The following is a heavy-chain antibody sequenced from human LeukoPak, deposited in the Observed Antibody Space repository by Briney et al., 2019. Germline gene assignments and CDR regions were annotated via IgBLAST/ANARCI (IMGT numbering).Heavy chain of an antibody. CDR2: MNPNSGNT. J-gene: IGHJ4*02. V-gene: IGHV1-8*03. CDR3: ARGFRDFWSGYLYYFDY. D-gene: IGHD3-3*01. CDR1: GYTFTIYD. Sequence: GASVKVSCKASGYTFTIYDINWVRQATGQGLEWMGWMNPNSGNTGYAQKFQGRVTITRNTSISTAYMELSSLRSEDTAVYYCARGFRDFWSGYLYYFDYWGQGTLVTVSS.